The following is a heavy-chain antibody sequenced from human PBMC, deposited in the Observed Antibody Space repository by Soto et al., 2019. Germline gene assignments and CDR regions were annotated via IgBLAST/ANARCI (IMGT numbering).Heavy chain of an antibody. V-gene: IGHV1-18*01. CDR2: ISAYNGNT. J-gene: IGHJ4*02. CDR1: GYTFTSYG. CDR3: ASRSGDPYGDYDTDY. Sequence: ASVKVSCKASGYTFTSYGISWVRQAPGQGLEWMGWISAYNGNTNYAQKLQGRVTMTTDTSTSTAYMELRSLRSDDTAVYYCASRSGDPYGDYDTDYWGQGTLVTVSS. D-gene: IGHD4-17*01.